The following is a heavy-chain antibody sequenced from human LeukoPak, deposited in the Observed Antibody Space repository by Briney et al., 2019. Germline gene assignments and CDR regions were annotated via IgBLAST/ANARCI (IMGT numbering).Heavy chain of an antibody. D-gene: IGHD3-10*01. V-gene: IGHV3-30*02. CDR1: GFTFSSYA. J-gene: IGHJ3*02. CDR3: AKDGRQRKTYYYGSESANAFDI. CDR2: IRYDGSIK. Sequence: GGSLRLSCTASGFTFSSYAMSWVRQAPGKGLDWVAFIRYDGSIKHCADSLKGRFTISRDNSKNTLFLRMDSLRAEDTAVYYCAKDGRQRKTYYYGSESANAFDIWGQGTMVTVSS.